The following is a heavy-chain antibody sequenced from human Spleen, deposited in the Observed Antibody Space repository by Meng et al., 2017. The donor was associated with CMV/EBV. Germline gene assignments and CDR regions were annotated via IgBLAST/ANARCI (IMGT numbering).Heavy chain of an antibody. Sequence: HVQLQESGPGLVKPSQTLSLTCTVSGGSVSSGGYYWTWIRQHPGKGLEWSGHIYNSGSTYYNPSLKSRITISVDTSKNQFSLKLSSVTAADTAVYYCARGQKGYFDLWGRGTLVTVSS. V-gene: IGHV4-30-4*08. CDR3: ARGQKGYFDL. CDR1: GGSVSSGGYY. J-gene: IGHJ2*01. CDR2: IYNSGST.